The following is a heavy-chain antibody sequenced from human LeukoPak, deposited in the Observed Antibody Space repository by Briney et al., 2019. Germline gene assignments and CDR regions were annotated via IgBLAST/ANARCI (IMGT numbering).Heavy chain of an antibody. CDR3: ARGYCSSISCYSAPFDP. V-gene: IGHV3-53*01. CDR2: IYSGGST. J-gene: IGHJ5*02. D-gene: IGHD2-2*02. CDR1: GFTFSSYG. Sequence: GGSLRLSCAASGFTFSSYGMHWVRQAPGKGLEWVSVIYSGGSTYYADSVKGRFTISRDNSKNTLYLQMNSLRAEDTAVYYCARGYCSSISCYSAPFDPWGQGTLVTVSS.